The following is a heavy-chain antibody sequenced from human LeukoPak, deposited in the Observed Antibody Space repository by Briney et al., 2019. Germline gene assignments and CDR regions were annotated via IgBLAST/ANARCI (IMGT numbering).Heavy chain of an antibody. D-gene: IGHD2-2*01. J-gene: IGHJ4*02. CDR2: INSDGSST. V-gene: IGHV3-74*01. Sequence: AGGSLRPSCAASGFTVSTYWMHWVRQAPGKGLVWVSRINSDGSSTSYADSVKGRFTISRDNAKNTLYLEMNSLRAEDTAVYYCARPRQCYSTTSCANHFDYWGQGTLVTVSS. CDR1: GFTVSTYW. CDR3: ARPRQCYSTTSCANHFDY.